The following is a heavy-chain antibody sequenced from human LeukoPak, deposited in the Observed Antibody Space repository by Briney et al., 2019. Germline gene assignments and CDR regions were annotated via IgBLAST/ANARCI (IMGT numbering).Heavy chain of an antibody. D-gene: IGHD3-22*01. CDR1: GGSISSSSYY. Sequence: SETLSLTCTVSGGSISSSSYYWGWIRQPPGKGLEWIGSIYYSGSTYYNPSLKSRVTISVDTSKNQFSLKLSSVTAADTAVYYCARLPLTNYYDSSGYFLSWGQGTLVTVSS. CDR3: ARLPLTNYYDSSGYFLS. J-gene: IGHJ4*02. CDR2: IYYSGST. V-gene: IGHV4-39*07.